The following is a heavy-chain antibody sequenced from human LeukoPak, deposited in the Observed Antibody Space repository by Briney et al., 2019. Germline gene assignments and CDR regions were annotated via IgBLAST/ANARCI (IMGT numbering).Heavy chain of an antibody. CDR1: GYSFTDYY. V-gene: IGHV1-2*02. J-gene: IGHJ5*02. CDR2: INPNSGGT. D-gene: IGHD3-16*01. CDR3: ARAERLHGGPYLIGP. Sequence: ASVKVSCKTSGYSFTDYYMHWVRQAPGQGLEWMGWINPNSGGTSSAQKFQGRITMTRDTSITTVYMEVIWLTSDDTAIYYCARAERLHGGPYLIGPWGQGTLVTVSS.